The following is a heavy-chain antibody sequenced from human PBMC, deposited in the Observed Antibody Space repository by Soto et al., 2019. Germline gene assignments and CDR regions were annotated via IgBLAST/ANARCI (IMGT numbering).Heavy chain of an antibody. CDR1: GFTFSSYN. V-gene: IGHV3-48*02. D-gene: IGHD6-13*01. CDR2: ISSSSNTI. Sequence: PGGSLRLSCAASGFTFSSYNMNWVRQAPGKGLEWVSYISSSSNTIYYADSVKGRFTISRDNVKNSLYLQMNSLRDEDTAVYYCARRSLGTSLDAFDIWGQGTMVTVSS. J-gene: IGHJ3*02. CDR3: ARRSLGTSLDAFDI.